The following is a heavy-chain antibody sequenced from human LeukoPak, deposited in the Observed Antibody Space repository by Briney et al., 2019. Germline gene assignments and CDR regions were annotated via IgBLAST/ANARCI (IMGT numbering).Heavy chain of an antibody. J-gene: IGHJ5*02. V-gene: IGHV1-46*01. D-gene: IGHD3-10*01. CDR3: ARGHGGFGELGSWFDP. CDR1: GYTFTSYY. CDR2: INPSGGST. Sequence: GASVKVSCKASGYTFTSYYMHWVRQAPGQGLEWMGIINPSGGSTSYAQKFQGRVTMTRDTSTSTVYMELSSLRSEDTAVYYCARGHGGFGELGSWFDPWGQGTLVTVSS.